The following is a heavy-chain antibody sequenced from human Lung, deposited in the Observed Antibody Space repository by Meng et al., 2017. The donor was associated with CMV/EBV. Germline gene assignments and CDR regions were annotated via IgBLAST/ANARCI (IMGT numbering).Heavy chain of an antibody. CDR2: ISAYNGNT. CDR1: GYTFTNYG. V-gene: IGHV1-18*01. Sequence: QAPVVLTGGEVKKHGSSVKVSCKSSGYTFTNYGITWVRQAPGQGLEWMGWISAYNGNTNYAQTLQGRLTMTTDTSTSTAYMELRSLRSDDTAVYYCARVEVGITSGDYWGQGTLVTVSS. J-gene: IGHJ4*02. D-gene: IGHD1-26*01. CDR3: ARVEVGITSGDY.